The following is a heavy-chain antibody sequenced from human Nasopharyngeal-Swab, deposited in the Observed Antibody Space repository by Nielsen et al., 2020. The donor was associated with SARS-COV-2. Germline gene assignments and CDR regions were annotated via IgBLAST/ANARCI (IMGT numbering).Heavy chain of an antibody. Sequence: GASLKISCAASGFIFSSYWMHWVRQAPGKGLVWVSRIKSDGSSTSYADSVKGRFTISRDNAKNTLFLQMNSLRAEDTAVYYCARESIAAAGPGMDVWGQGTTVTVSS. J-gene: IGHJ6*02. V-gene: IGHV3-74*01. CDR3: ARESIAAAGPGMDV. CDR2: IKSDGSST. D-gene: IGHD6-13*01. CDR1: GFIFSSYW.